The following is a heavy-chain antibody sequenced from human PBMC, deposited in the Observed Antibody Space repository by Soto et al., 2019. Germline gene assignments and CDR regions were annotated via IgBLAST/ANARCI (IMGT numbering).Heavy chain of an antibody. J-gene: IGHJ3*02. V-gene: IGHV3-74*01. D-gene: IGHD2-15*01. Sequence: EVQLVESGGGLVQPGGSLRLSCAASGFTFSSYWMHWVRQAPGKGLVWVSRINSDGSSTSYADSVKGRFTISRDNAKNALYLQMNSLRADDTAVYYCAILSSLGLDAFDIWGQGTMVTVSS. CDR3: AILSSLGLDAFDI. CDR1: GFTFSSYW. CDR2: INSDGSST.